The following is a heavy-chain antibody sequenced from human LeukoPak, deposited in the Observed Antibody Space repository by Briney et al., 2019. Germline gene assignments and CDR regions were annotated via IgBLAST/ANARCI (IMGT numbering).Heavy chain of an antibody. Sequence: SETLSLTCTVSGGSFSSGGYYWSRIRQPPGKALAWIGYIYHSGSTYYNPSLKSRVTISVDRSKNQFSLKLSSVTAADTAVYYCAREAGYSGYEVDYWGQGTLVTVSS. D-gene: IGHD5-12*01. V-gene: IGHV4-30-2*01. CDR1: GGSFSSGGYY. CDR2: IYHSGST. CDR3: AREAGYSGYEVDY. J-gene: IGHJ4*02.